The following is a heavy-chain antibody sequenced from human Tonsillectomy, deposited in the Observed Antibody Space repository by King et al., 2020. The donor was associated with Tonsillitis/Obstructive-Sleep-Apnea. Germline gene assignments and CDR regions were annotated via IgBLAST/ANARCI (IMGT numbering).Heavy chain of an antibody. CDR2: ISSNGGTT. CDR3: AKGFGYSSGWYIDY. D-gene: IGHD6-19*01. V-gene: IGHV3-64D*06. J-gene: IGHJ4*02. CDR1: GFTFSSYA. Sequence: VQLVESGGGLVQPGGSLRLSCSASGFTFSSYAMHWGRQALGNGLEYVSGISSNGGTTYYADSVKGRFTISRDNSKNTLYLQMSNLRAEDTAVYYCAKGFGYSSGWYIDYWGQGTLVTVSS.